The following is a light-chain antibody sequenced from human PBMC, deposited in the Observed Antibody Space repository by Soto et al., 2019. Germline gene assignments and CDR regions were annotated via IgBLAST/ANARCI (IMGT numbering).Light chain of an antibody. CDR3: QQYGSSPPWT. V-gene: IGKV3-20*01. J-gene: IGKJ1*01. CDR2: GAS. CDR1: QSVSSSY. Sequence: EIVLTQSPGTLSLSPGERATLSCRASQSVSSSYLAWYQQKPGQAPRLLIFGASSRATGVPDRFSGSGSATDFTLTISRREPEDFAVYYCQQYGSSPPWTFGQGTKVEIK.